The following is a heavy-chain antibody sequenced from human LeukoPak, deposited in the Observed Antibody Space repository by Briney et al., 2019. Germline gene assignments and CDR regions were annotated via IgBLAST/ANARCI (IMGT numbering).Heavy chain of an antibody. CDR2: VSDDGSNK. CDR1: GFTFSSYG. Sequence: PGGSLRLSCAASGFTFSSYGMHWVRQAPGKGLEWMAVVSDDGSNKYYEDSVRGRFTISRDNSKNTLYLQMSSLRDEDTAVYYCATPRLRGGYLFDYWGQGTLVTVSS. CDR3: ATPRLRGGYLFDY. V-gene: IGHV3-30*03. D-gene: IGHD5-12*01. J-gene: IGHJ4*02.